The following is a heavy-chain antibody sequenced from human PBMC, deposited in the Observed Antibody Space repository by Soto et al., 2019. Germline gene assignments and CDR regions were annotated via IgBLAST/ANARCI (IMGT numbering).Heavy chain of an antibody. D-gene: IGHD3-3*01. V-gene: IGHV4-59*01. CDR3: ARGGYYDFWSGYYKGGHYYYGMDV. Sequence: KTSETLSLTCTVSGGSISSYYWSWIRQPPGKGLEWIGYIYYSGSTNYNPSLKSRVTISVDTSKNQFSLKLSSVTAADTAVYYCARGGYYDFWSGYYKGGHYYYGMDVWGQGTTVTVSS. CDR1: GGSISSYY. CDR2: IYYSGST. J-gene: IGHJ6*02.